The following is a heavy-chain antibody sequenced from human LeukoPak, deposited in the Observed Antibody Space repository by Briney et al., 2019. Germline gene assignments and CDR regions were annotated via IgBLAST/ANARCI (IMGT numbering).Heavy chain of an antibody. D-gene: IGHD2-2*01. V-gene: IGHV1-8*01. CDR2: MNPNSGNT. J-gene: IGHJ4*02. CDR1: GYTFTSYD. CDR3: ARGRDIVVVPAATTDY. Sequence: GASVKVSCKASGYTFTSYDINWVRQATGQGLEWMGWMNPNSGNTGYAQKFQGRVTMTRNTSISTAYMELSSLRSEDTAVYYCARGRDIVVVPAATTDYWGQGTLVTVSS.